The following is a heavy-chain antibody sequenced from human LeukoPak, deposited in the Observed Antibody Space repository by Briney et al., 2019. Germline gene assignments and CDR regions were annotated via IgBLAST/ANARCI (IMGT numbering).Heavy chain of an antibody. D-gene: IGHD4-17*01. Sequence: GGSLRLSCAASGFTFSSYGMHWVRQAPGKGLEWVAVIWYDGSNKYYADSVKGRFTISRDNSKNTLYLQMNSLRAEDTAVYYCARSPRHAMTTATISPFDYWGQGTLVTVSS. CDR3: ARSPRHAMTTATISPFDY. CDR1: GFTFSSYG. J-gene: IGHJ4*02. V-gene: IGHV3-33*01. CDR2: IWYDGSNK.